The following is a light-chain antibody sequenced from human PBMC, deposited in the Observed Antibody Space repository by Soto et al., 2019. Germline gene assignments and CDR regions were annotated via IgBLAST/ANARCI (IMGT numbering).Light chain of an antibody. V-gene: IGKV3-20*01. CDR3: QQYGSSPLIT. CDR1: QSVSRSY. CDR2: GAS. Sequence: ELVWTQSPGTLSLSPGERATLSRRASQSVSRSYLAWYQQKPCQAPRLLIYGASSRATGIPDRSSGSGSGTDFTLTISRLEPEDFAVYYCQQYGSSPLITFGQGTRLEIK. J-gene: IGKJ5*01.